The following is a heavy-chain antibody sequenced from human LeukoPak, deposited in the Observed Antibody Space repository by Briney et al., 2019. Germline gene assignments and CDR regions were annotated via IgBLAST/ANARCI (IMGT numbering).Heavy chain of an antibody. V-gene: IGHV3-30*02. CDR2: MQYDGSDK. CDR3: AKDNWDAFDI. D-gene: IGHD1-20*01. Sequence: GGSLRLSCAASGFTFNSHAMHWVRQAPGKGLEWVTFMQYDGSDKFYADSVKGRFTISRDNSKNTLYLQMNSLRAEDTAVYYCAKDNWDAFDIWGQGTMVTVSS. CDR1: GFTFNSHA. J-gene: IGHJ3*02.